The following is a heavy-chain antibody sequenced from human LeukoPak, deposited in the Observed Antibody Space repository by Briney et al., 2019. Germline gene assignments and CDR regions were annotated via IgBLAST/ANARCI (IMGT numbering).Heavy chain of an antibody. J-gene: IGHJ4*02. D-gene: IGHD3-16*01. CDR3: ARRRGEPNIFDY. Sequence: GASVKVSCKASGSPFTGYYIHWVRPAPGQGLEWMGRINPNSGGTNYAQRFQGRVTMTRDTSISTAYMDLSRLRSDDTALYYCARRRGEPNIFDYWGQGTLVTVSS. CDR2: INPNSGGT. CDR1: GSPFTGYY. V-gene: IGHV1-2*06.